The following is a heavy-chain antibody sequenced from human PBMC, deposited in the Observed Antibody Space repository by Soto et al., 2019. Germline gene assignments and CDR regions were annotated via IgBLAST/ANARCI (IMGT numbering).Heavy chain of an antibody. CDR1: GYTFTSYG. Sequence: QVQLVQSGAEVKKPGASVKVSCKASGYTFTSYGISWVRQAPGQGLEWMGWISAYNGNTNYAQKLQGRVTMTTDTSTSTGYMELRSLRSDDTAVYYCASGYCSGGSCSNGMDVWGQGTTVTVSS. CDR3: ASGYCSGGSCSNGMDV. J-gene: IGHJ6*02. V-gene: IGHV1-18*01. D-gene: IGHD2-15*01. CDR2: ISAYNGNT.